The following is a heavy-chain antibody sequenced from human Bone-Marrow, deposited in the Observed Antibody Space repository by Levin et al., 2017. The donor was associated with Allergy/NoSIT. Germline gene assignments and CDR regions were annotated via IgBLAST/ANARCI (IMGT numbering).Heavy chain of an antibody. J-gene: IGHJ6*02. V-gene: IGHV3-21*01. CDR1: GFTFSSYS. CDR2: ISSSSSYI. D-gene: IGHD6-13*01. Sequence: GESLKISCAASGFTFSSYSMNWVRQAPGKGLEWVSSISSSSSYIYYADSVKGRFTISRDNAKNSLYLQMNSLRAEDTAVYYCARDQDPFNIIAAAGSYYYYGMDVWGQGTTVTVSS. CDR3: ARDQDPFNIIAAAGSYYYYGMDV.